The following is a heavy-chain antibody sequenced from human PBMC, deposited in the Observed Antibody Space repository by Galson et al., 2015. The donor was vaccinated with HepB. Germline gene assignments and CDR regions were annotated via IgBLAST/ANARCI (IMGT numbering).Heavy chain of an antibody. Sequence: CAISGDSVSSNSAAWNWIRQSPSRGLEWLGRTYYRSKWYNDYAVSVKSRITINPDTSKNQFSLQLNSVTPEDTAVYYCARAGDIVATGGMDVWGQGTTVTVSS. J-gene: IGHJ6*02. D-gene: IGHD5-12*01. CDR3: ARAGDIVATGGMDV. V-gene: IGHV6-1*01. CDR1: GDSVSSNSAA. CDR2: TYYRSKWYN.